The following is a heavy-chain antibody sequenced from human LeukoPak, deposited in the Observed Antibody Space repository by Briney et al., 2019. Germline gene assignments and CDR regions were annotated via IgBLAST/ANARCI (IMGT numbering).Heavy chain of an antibody. CDR1: GGSVNSGGYY. CDR2: ISYSGST. V-gene: IGHV4-31*03. CDR3: AVGPHHYFDS. J-gene: IGHJ4*02. Sequence: SQTLSLTCTVSGGSVNSGGYYWSWVRQHPGKGLEWIGYISYSGSTYYNPSLKSRLTISLDTSKNQFSLRLSSVNAADAAVYFCAVGPHHYFDSWGQGTLVTVSS.